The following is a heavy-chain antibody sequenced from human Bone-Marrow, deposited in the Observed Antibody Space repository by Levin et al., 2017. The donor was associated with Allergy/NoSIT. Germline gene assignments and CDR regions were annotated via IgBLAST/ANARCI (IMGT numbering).Heavy chain of an antibody. CDR1: GYTFTSYA. CDR3: ARGISSGANWKSWDY. Sequence: ASVKVSCKASGYTFTSYALHWVRQVPGQRLEWMGWIIAGTGNTKYSQNFQGRVSLTRDTSASTAYMELSSLISEDTAVYYCARGISSGANWKSWDYWGQGTLVTVSS. V-gene: IGHV1-3*01. D-gene: IGHD1-20*01. CDR2: IIAGTGNT. J-gene: IGHJ4*02.